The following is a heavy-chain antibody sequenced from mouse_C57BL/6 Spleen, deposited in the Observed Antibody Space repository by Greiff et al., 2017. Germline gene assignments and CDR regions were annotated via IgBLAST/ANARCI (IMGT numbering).Heavy chain of an antibody. CDR3: ARYPSLPQDYAMDY. V-gene: IGHV1-4*01. CDR2: INPSSGYT. J-gene: IGHJ4*01. CDR1: GYTFTSYT. D-gene: IGHD3-1*01. Sequence: QVQLQHSGAELARPGASVKMSCKASGYTFTSYTMHWVKQRPGQGLEWIGYINPSSGYTKYNQKFKDKATLTADKSSSTAYMQLSSLTSEDSAVYYCARYPSLPQDYAMDYWGQGTSVTVSS.